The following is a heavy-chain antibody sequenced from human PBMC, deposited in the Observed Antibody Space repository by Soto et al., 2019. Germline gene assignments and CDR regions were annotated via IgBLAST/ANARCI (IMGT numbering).Heavy chain of an antibody. CDR1: GGTFSSYT. D-gene: IGHD2-15*01. Sequence: QVQLVQSGAEVKKPGSSVKVSCKASGGTFSSYTISWVRQAPGQGLEWMGRIIPILGIANYAQKFQGRVTITGDKSTSTAYMERSSLRSEDTAVYYWARALLYCSGGSCRDWFDPWGQGTLVTVSS. CDR2: IIPILGIA. CDR3: ARALLYCSGGSCRDWFDP. J-gene: IGHJ5*02. V-gene: IGHV1-69*02.